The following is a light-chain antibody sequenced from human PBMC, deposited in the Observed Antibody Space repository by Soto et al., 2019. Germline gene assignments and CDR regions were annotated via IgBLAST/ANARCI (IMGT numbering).Light chain of an antibody. Sequence: DIQMTQSPSTLSASVGDRVTITCRASQSSSSWLAWYQQKPGKAPKLLIYAASSLESGVPSRFSGSGSGTEFTLTNSSLQPDDFATYYCQQYNSYPYTFGQGTKLEIK. CDR3: QQYNSYPYT. CDR2: AAS. J-gene: IGKJ2*01. V-gene: IGKV1-5*01. CDR1: QSSSSW.